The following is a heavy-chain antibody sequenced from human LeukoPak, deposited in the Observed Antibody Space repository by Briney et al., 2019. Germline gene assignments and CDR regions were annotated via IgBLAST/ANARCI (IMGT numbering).Heavy chain of an antibody. CDR1: GGSINSDDYY. J-gene: IGHJ4*02. CDR2: IFHTGTT. V-gene: IGHV4-30-2*01. CDR3: ASRRLGSGWNFDY. Sequence: PSETLSLTCTVSGGSINSDDYYWSWARQPPEKGLEWIGHIFHTGTTYYNPSLKSHFTISLDKSKNHFSLTLSSVTAADTAVYYCASRRLGSGWNFDYWGQGTLVTVSS. D-gene: IGHD6-19*01.